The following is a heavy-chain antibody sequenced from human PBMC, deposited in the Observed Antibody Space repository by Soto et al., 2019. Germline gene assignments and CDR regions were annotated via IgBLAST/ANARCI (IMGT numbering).Heavy chain of an antibody. J-gene: IGHJ5*02. Sequence: ASVKVSCKASGYTFTSYAMHWLRQAPGQRLEWTGWINAGNGNTKYSQKFQGRVTITRDTSASTAYMELSSLRSEDTAVYYCARACSGGSCSFYRFDPWGQGILVTVSS. CDR3: ARACSGGSCSFYRFDP. CDR2: INAGNGNT. CDR1: GYTFTSYA. V-gene: IGHV1-3*01. D-gene: IGHD2-15*01.